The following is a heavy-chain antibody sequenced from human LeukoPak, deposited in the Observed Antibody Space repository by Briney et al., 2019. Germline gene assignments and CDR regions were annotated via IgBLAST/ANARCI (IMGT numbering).Heavy chain of an antibody. CDR3: AKYDYYDSSGYGY. D-gene: IGHD3-22*01. CDR1: GFTVSSNS. CDR2: IYSDNT. J-gene: IGHJ4*02. V-gene: IGHV3-53*01. Sequence: PGGSLRLSCTVSGFTVSSNSMSWVRQAPGKGLEWVSFIYSDNTHYSDSVKGRFTISRDNSKNTLYLQMNSLRAEDTAVYYCAKYDYYDSSGYGYWGQGTLVTVSS.